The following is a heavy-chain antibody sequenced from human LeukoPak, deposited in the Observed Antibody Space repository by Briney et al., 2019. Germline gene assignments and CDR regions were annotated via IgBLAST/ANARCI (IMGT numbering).Heavy chain of an antibody. J-gene: IGHJ4*02. CDR3: ARGVGKRWLQYGDFDY. CDR1: GGSISSGSYY. D-gene: IGHD5-24*01. CDR2: IYTSGST. Sequence: SETLSLTCTVSGGSISSGSYYWSWIRQPAGKGLEWIGRIYTSGSTNYNPSLKSRVTISVDTSKNQFSLKLSSVTAADTAVYYCARGVGKRWLQYGDFDYWGQGTLVTVSS. V-gene: IGHV4-61*02.